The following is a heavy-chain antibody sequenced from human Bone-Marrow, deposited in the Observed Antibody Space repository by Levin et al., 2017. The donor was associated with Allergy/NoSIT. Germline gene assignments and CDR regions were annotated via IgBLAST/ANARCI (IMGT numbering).Heavy chain of an antibody. J-gene: IGHJ6*02. D-gene: IGHD1-26*01. CDR3: SRPYSGSYSGGMDV. CDR1: GFAFGEYG. CDR2: IRSKDYGGTT. Sequence: GESLKISCTASGFAFGEYGLCWVRQAPGKGLEWVGFIRSKDYGGTTEYAASVKGRFTISRDDSKGIAYLQMSSLKIEDTAVYYCSRPYSGSYSGGMDVWGQGTTVTVS. V-gene: IGHV3-49*04.